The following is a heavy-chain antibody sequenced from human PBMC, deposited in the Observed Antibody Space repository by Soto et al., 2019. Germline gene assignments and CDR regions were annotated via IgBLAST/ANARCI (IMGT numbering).Heavy chain of an antibody. CDR1: GGSISSSSYY. Sequence: SETLSLTCTVSGGSISSSSYYWGWIRQPPGKGLEWIGSIYYSGYTYYNPSLKSRVTISVDTSKNQFSLKLSSVTAADTAVYYCARVQPVRYYYDSSGYSGYFDYWGQGTLVTVSS. CDR2: IYYSGYT. V-gene: IGHV4-39*07. D-gene: IGHD3-22*01. J-gene: IGHJ4*02. CDR3: ARVQPVRYYYDSSGYSGYFDY.